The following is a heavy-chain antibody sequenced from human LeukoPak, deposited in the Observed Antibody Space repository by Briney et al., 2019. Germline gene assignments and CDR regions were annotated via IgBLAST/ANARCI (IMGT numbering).Heavy chain of an antibody. V-gene: IGHV3-21*01. CDR3: ARGPKYISATGPYYFDY. CDR1: RFTFSEFS. J-gene: IGHJ4*02. Sequence: PGGSLSLSCAASRFTFSEFSINWVRPAPGRGRQWGASISSGSVYIYYAGSMKGRFTISRDNAKNSMYLQMYSLRAEDTAVYYCARGPKYISATGPYYFDYWGQGSPVTVSS. D-gene: IGHD6-13*01. CDR2: ISSGSVYI.